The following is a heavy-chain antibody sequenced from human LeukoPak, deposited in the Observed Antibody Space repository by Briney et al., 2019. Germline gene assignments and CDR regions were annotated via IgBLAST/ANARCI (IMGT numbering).Heavy chain of an antibody. CDR2: VYYSGIT. Sequence: KPSETLSLTCTVSGGSINTHFWNWIRQPPGKGLEWIGNVYYSGITNYNPSLKSRVTISVDTSKNLISLRLSSVTAADTAVYYCARVRDAFDIWGQGTMVTVSS. V-gene: IGHV4-59*11. CDR1: GGSINTHF. J-gene: IGHJ3*02. CDR3: ARVRDAFDI.